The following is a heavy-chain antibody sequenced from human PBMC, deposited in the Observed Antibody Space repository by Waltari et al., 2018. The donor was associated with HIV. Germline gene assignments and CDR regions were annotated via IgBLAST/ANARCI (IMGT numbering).Heavy chain of an antibody. V-gene: IGHV4-61*02. D-gene: IGHD1-26*01. CDR1: GGSISSGRYY. CDR2: IYTSGST. J-gene: IGHJ5*02. CDR3: ARDWDGANWFDP. Sequence: QVQLQESGPGLVKPSQTLSLTCTVSGGSISSGRYYWSWIRQPAGKGLEWIGRIYTSGSTNYNPSLKSRVTISVDTSKNQFSLKLSSVTAADTAVYYCARDWDGANWFDPWGQGTLVTVSS.